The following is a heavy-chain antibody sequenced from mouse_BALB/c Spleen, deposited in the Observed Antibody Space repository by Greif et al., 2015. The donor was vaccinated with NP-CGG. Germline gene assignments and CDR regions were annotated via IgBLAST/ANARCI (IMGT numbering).Heavy chain of an antibody. Sequence: EVQLVESGGGLVQPGGSRKLSCAASGFTFSSFGMHWVRQAPEKGLEWVAYISSGSSTIYYADTVKGRFTISRDNPKNTLFLQTTSLRSEDTAMYYCAREDGNYVLYYAMDYWGQGTSVTVSS. CDR1: GFTFSSFG. D-gene: IGHD2-1*01. CDR3: AREDGNYVLYYAMDY. CDR2: ISSGSSTI. V-gene: IGHV5-17*02. J-gene: IGHJ4*01.